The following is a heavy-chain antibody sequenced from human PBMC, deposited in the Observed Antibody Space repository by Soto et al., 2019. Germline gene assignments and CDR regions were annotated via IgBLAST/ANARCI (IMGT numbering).Heavy chain of an antibody. CDR3: ARGYYDSSGYSNPQYYYYYAMDV. Sequence: QVQLVQSGAEVKKPGSSVKVSCKASGGTFSSYAISWVRQAPGQGREWMGGLIPIFGTANYAQKFQGRVTITSDESTSTAYLELISLRSADTAVYYCARGYYDSSGYSNPQYYYYYAMDVWGQGPTVTVSS. D-gene: IGHD3-22*01. CDR1: GGTFSSYA. CDR2: LIPIFGTA. J-gene: IGHJ6*02. V-gene: IGHV1-69*01.